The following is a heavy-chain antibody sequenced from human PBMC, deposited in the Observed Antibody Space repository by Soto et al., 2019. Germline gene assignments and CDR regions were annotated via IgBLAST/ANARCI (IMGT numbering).Heavy chain of an antibody. Sequence: PXESLTISLQCSGYTFSNFWSAWVRQLPGKGLEYMGIIYPGDSETRYSPSFHGKVTISADRSIGTAYLQWSSLEASDSAFYFCARSPRSSPYFDYWGQGALVTVSS. CDR3: ARSPRSSPYFDY. CDR2: IYPGDSET. D-gene: IGHD6-13*01. CDR1: GYTFSNFW. J-gene: IGHJ4*02. V-gene: IGHV5-51*01.